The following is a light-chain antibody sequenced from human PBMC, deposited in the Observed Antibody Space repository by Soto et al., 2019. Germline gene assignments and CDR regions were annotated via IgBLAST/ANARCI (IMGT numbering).Light chain of an antibody. Sequence: QSALAQPPSASGSPGQSVTISCTGTSSDVGAYNYVSWYQQHPGKAPKLVIYEVTERPSGVPERFSGSKSGSTASLTVSGLQAEDEALYYCASYAGNHNFVLFGGGTKLTVL. CDR2: EVT. CDR1: SSDVGAYNY. CDR3: ASYAGNHNFVL. V-gene: IGLV2-8*01. J-gene: IGLJ2*01.